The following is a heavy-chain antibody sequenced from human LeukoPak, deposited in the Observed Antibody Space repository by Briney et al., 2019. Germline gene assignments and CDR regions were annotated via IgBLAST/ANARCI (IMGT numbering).Heavy chain of an antibody. Sequence: GASVKVSCKAFGYTFTGYWMHWVRQAPGQGPEWMGVISPSGGSTIYAQKFKGRVTLTRDMSTSTDYLELSSLRSDDTAVYYCARWSSGQQRNYYYYYMDVWGKGTTVTISS. CDR2: ISPSGGST. D-gene: IGHD3-22*01. CDR3: ARWSSGQQRNYYYYYMDV. CDR1: GYTFTGYW. V-gene: IGHV1-46*01. J-gene: IGHJ6*03.